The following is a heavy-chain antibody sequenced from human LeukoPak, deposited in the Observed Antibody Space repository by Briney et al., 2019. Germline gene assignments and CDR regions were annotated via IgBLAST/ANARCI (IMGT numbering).Heavy chain of an antibody. CDR2: ISGSGGST. CDR3: AKFEFGF. Sequence: GGSLRLSCAASRFTFSSYAMTWVRQAPGKGLEWVSSISGSGGSTSYADSVKGRFTISRDNSKNTLYLQMNSLRDEDTAVYYCAKFEFGFWGQGTLVTVSS. J-gene: IGHJ4*02. D-gene: IGHD3-16*01. CDR1: RFTFSSYA. V-gene: IGHV3-23*01.